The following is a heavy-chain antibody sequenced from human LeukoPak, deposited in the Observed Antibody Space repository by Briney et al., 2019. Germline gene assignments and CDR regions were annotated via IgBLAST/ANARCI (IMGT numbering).Heavy chain of an antibody. CDR3: AKDRSGWSFDY. V-gene: IGHV3-30*18. CDR2: ISYDGSNK. D-gene: IGHD6-19*01. J-gene: IGHJ4*02. CDR1: GFTFSSYG. Sequence: PGGSLRLSCAASGFTFSSYGMHWVRQAPGKGLEWVAVISYDGSNKYYADSVKGRFTISRDNSKNTLYLQMNSLRAGDTAVYYCAKDRSGWSFDYWGQGTLVTVSS.